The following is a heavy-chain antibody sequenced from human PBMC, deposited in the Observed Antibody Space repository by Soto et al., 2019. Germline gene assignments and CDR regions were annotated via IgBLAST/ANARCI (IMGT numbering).Heavy chain of an antibody. CDR1: GFPFSSRA. Sequence: EGQLLESGGGLVQPGGSLRLYCAASGFPFSSRAMSWVRQAPGKGLAWVSAISGSGTITDDADSVKGRFTISRDTYKNTRYLQMNSLRADDTGVYYCEELARYCSGADCRAWGQGTLVTVSS. CDR3: EELARYCSGADCRA. D-gene: IGHD2-15*01. V-gene: IGHV3-23*01. J-gene: IGHJ5*02. CDR2: ISGSGTIT.